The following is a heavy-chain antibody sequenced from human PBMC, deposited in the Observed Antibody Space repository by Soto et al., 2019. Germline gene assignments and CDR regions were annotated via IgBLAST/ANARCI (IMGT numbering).Heavy chain of an antibody. J-gene: IGHJ4*02. D-gene: IGHD2-21*02. CDR1: GVSVRSYT. V-gene: IGHV4-4*07. CDR3: ARDGMTTGDT. CDR2: VFSSVSA. Sequence: KSSETLSLTCIVSGVSVRSYTWSWVRQPANKGLGWIGRVFSSVSATYNPSLKSRVSISMDTPENRISLKLDSVTAADAGVYFCARDGMTTGDTWGQGTLVTVSS.